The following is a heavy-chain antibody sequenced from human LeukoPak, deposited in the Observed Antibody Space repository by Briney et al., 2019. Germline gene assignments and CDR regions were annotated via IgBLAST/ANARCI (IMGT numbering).Heavy chain of an antibody. V-gene: IGHV3-53*01. CDR1: GFTFSSNY. Sequence: GGSLRLSCEASGFTFSSNYMNWVRQAPGKGLECVSVIYSDSSTYYADSVKGRFTISRDNSKNTQDLQMNSLRAEDTAVYYCARELGSYYRYFDYWGQGTLVTVSS. D-gene: IGHD1-26*01. CDR2: IYSDSST. CDR3: ARELGSYYRYFDY. J-gene: IGHJ4*02.